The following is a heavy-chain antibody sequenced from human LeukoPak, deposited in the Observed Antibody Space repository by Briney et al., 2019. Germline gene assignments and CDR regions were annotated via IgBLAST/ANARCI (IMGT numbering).Heavy chain of an antibody. D-gene: IGHD3-16*01. CDR2: IYYSGST. CDR3: ARGGAGGVTAYRRGWFDP. Sequence: SQTLSLTCTVSGGSISSYYWSWIRQPPGKGLEWIGYIYYSGSTNYNPSLKSRVTISVDTSKNQFSLKLSSVTAADTAVYYCARGGAGGVTAYRRGWFDPWGQGTLVTVSS. V-gene: IGHV4-59*08. J-gene: IGHJ5*02. CDR1: GGSISSYY.